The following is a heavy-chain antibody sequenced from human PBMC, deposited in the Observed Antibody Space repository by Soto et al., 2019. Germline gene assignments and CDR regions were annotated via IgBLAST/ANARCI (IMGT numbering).Heavy chain of an antibody. D-gene: IGHD3-10*01. CDR1: GFTFSSYS. CDR2: ISSSSSYI. V-gene: IGHV3-21*01. Sequence: PGGSLRLSCAASGFTFSSYSMNWVRQAPGKGLEWVSSISSSSSYIYYADSVKGRFTISRDNAKNSLYLQMNSLRAEDTAVYYCARGGFTMVRGVPGHWFDPWGQGTLVTAPQ. CDR3: ARGGFTMVRGVPGHWFDP. J-gene: IGHJ5*02.